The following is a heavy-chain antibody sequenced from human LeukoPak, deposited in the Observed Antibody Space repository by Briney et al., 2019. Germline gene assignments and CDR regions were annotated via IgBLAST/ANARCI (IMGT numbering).Heavy chain of an antibody. CDR1: GFTFSSYA. V-gene: IGHV3-23*01. D-gene: IGHD4-17*01. J-gene: IGHJ4*02. CDR2: ISGSGGST. CDR3: AKDMRSYGDYSKFDY. Sequence: GGSLRLSCAASGFTFSSYAMSWVRQAPGKGLEWVSAISGSGGSTYYADSVKGRLTISRDNSKNTLYLQMNSLRAEDTAVYYCAKDMRSYGDYSKFDYWGQGTLVTVSS.